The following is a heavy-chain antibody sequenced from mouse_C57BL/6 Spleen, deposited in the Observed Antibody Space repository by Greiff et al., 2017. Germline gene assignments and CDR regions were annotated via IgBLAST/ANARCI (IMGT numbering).Heavy chain of an antibody. CDR2: IWRGGST. V-gene: IGHV2-5*01. Sequence: VHLVESGPGLVQPSQSLSITCTVSGFSLTSYGVHWVRQSPGKGLEWLGVIWRGGSTDYNAAFMSRLSITKDNSKSQVFFKMNSLQADDTAIYXCATGGSNPAWFAYWGQGTLVTVSA. CDR1: GFSLTSYG. J-gene: IGHJ3*01. CDR3: ATGGSNPAWFAY. D-gene: IGHD1-1*01.